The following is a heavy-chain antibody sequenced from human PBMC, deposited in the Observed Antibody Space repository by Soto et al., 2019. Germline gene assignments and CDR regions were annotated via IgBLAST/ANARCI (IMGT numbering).Heavy chain of an antibody. J-gene: IGHJ3*02. Sequence: ASVKVSCKASGYTFTSYGISWVRQAPGQGLEWMGWISAYNGNTNYAQKLQGRVTMTTDTSTSTAYMELRSLRSGDTAVYYCAREVGGDYVRAFDIWGQGTMVTVSS. D-gene: IGHD4-17*01. CDR3: AREVGGDYVRAFDI. CDR1: GYTFTSYG. V-gene: IGHV1-18*01. CDR2: ISAYNGNT.